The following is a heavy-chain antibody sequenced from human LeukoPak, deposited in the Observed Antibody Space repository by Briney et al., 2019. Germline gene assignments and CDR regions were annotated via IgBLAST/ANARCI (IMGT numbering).Heavy chain of an antibody. Sequence: GGSLRLSCAASGFTFSSYAMHWVRQAPGKGLEWVAVISYDGSNKYYADSVKGRFTISRDNSKNTLYPQMNSLRAEDTAVYYCARDSATQPRDIVVVPAAMHYYYYYGMDVWGKGTTVTVSS. V-gene: IGHV3-30*04. CDR3: ARDSATQPRDIVVVPAAMHYYYYYGMDV. D-gene: IGHD2-2*01. CDR2: ISYDGSNK. CDR1: GFTFSSYA. J-gene: IGHJ6*04.